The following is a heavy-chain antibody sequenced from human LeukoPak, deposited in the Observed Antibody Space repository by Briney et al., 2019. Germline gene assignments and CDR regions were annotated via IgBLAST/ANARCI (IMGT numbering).Heavy chain of an antibody. CDR1: GGSFSGYY. CDR2: INHSGST. V-gene: IGHV4-34*01. CDR3: ARDSGLDAFDI. D-gene: IGHD3-22*01. J-gene: IGHJ3*02. Sequence: SETLSLTCAVYGGSFSGYYWSWIRQPPGKGLEWIGEINHSGSTNYNPPLKSRVTISVDTSKNQFSLKLSSVTAADTAVYYCARDSGLDAFDIWGQGTMVTVSS.